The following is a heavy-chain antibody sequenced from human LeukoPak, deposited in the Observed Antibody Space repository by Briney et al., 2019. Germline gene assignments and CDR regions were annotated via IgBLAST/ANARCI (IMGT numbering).Heavy chain of an antibody. CDR2: INPSGGST. J-gene: IGHJ6*02. CDR3: TYGDGSYYYGMDV. V-gene: IGHV1-46*03. Sequence: ASVKVSCKASGYTFTSYYMHWVRQAPGQGLEWMGIINPSGGSTNYAQKFQGRVTMARDTSTSTVYMELSSPRSEDTAVYYCTYGDGSYYYGMDVWGQGTTVTVSS. CDR1: GYTFTSYY. D-gene: IGHD4-17*01.